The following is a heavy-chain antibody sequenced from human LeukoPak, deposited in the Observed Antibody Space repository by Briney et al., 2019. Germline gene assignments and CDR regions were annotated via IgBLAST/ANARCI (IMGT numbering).Heavy chain of an antibody. Sequence: GGSLRLSCATSGFTFGYYEMNWVRQAPGKGLEWDSYIKSSGSSIYYADSVKGRFTISRDNAKNSLYLQMNSLRPEDTAIYYCARGGRCSGDNCYATLYDYWGQGTVVTVSS. D-gene: IGHD2-15*01. V-gene: IGHV3-48*03. J-gene: IGHJ4*02. CDR3: ARGGRCSGDNCYATLYDY. CDR2: IKSSGSSI. CDR1: GFTFGYYE.